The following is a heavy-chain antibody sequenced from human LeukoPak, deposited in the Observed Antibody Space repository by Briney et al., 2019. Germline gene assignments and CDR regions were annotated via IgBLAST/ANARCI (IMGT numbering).Heavy chain of an antibody. CDR3: ARDLSSIAAAGKYFDY. Sequence: PSETLSLTCTVSGGSISSGSYYWSWIRQPAGKGLEWIGRIYTSGSTNYNPSLKSRVTISVDTSKNQFSLKLSSVTAADTAVYYCARDLSSIAAAGKYFDYWGQGTLVTVSS. CDR1: GGSISSGSYY. J-gene: IGHJ4*02. V-gene: IGHV4-61*02. D-gene: IGHD6-13*01. CDR2: IYTSGST.